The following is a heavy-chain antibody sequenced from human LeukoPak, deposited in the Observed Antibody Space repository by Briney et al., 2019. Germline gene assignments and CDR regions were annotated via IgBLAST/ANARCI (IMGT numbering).Heavy chain of an antibody. CDR2: ISHSGST. Sequence: PSGTLSLTCAVSGYSISSGYWWSWVRQSPGKGLEWIGEISHSGSTNYNPSLKSRVTISLDKSTNQFSLKLSSVTAADTAVYYCARDGVFCTNGICYEKFYFDYWGQGTLVTVSS. V-gene: IGHV4-4*02. J-gene: IGHJ4*02. D-gene: IGHD2-8*01. CDR3: ARDGVFCTNGICYEKFYFDY. CDR1: GYSISSGYW.